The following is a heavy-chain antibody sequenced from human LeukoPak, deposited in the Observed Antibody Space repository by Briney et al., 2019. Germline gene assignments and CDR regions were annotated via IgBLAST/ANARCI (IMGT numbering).Heavy chain of an antibody. CDR3: AKDKSRGYCSGGSCYSSIY. CDR2: ISGSGGST. CDR1: GFTFSSYA. D-gene: IGHD2-15*01. J-gene: IGHJ4*02. Sequence: PGGSLRLSCGASGFTFSSYAMSWVRQAPGKGLEGVSAISGSGGSTYYADSVKGRFTISRDNSKNTLYLQMNSLRAEDTAVYYCAKDKSRGYCSGGSCYSSIYWGQGTLVTVSS. V-gene: IGHV3-23*01.